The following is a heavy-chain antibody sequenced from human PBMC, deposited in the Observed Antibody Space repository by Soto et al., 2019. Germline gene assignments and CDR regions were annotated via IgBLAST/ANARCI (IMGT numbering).Heavy chain of an antibody. CDR3: AREWRTTYGDYGNFDY. D-gene: IGHD4-17*01. CDR2: IKRDGSEK. CDR1: EFTFSNYW. J-gene: IGHJ4*02. V-gene: IGHV3-7*03. Sequence: EVQLVESGGGLVQPGGSLRLSCAASEFTFSNYWMNWVRQAPGKGLAWVANIKRDGSEKYYVDSVKGRFTISRDNTKNSLYLQMNSLRAEDTAVYYCAREWRTTYGDYGNFDYWGQGTLVTVSS.